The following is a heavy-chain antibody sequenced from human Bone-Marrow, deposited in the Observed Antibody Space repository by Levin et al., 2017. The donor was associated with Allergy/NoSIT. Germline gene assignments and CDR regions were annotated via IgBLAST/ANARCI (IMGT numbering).Heavy chain of an antibody. CDR3: ARRGDILTGYYIGNAFDI. V-gene: IGHV1-8*01. Sequence: ASVKVSCKASGYTFTSYDINWVRQATGQGLEWMGWMNPNSGNTGYAQKFQGRVTMTRNTSISTAYMELSSLRSEDTAVYYCARRGDILTGYYIGNAFDIWGQGTMVTVSS. D-gene: IGHD3-9*01. J-gene: IGHJ3*02. CDR2: MNPNSGNT. CDR1: GYTFTSYD.